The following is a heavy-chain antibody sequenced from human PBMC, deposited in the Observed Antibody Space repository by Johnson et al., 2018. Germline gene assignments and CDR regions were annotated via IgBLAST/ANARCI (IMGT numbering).Heavy chain of an antibody. V-gene: IGHV3-21*01. CDR1: GLTFSGYS. D-gene: IGHD4/OR15-4a*01. CDR2: ITGTSTDI. J-gene: IGHJ4*02. Sequence: VQLVESGGGLVKPGWSLRLSCSASGLTFSGYSMNWVRQAPGKGLEWVASITGTSTDINYAASGKGQFTISRDNAKTSVFLQMNSLRVEDTAVYYCGGGAWRCEHLGQGALVTVSS. CDR3: GGGAWRCEH.